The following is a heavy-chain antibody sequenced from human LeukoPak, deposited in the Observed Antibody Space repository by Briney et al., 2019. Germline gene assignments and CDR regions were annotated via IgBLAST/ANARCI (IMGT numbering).Heavy chain of an antibody. D-gene: IGHD3-9*01. Sequence: GGSLRLSCAASGFTFSNAWMSWVRQAPGKGLEWVGRIKSETDGCTTDYAAPVKGRFTISRDDAKNPLYLQMNSLKTEDPAVYYCTTVFPRYDILTGYYRGDYWGQGTLVTVSS. J-gene: IGHJ4*02. V-gene: IGHV3-15*01. CDR1: GFTFSNAW. CDR3: TTVFPRYDILTGYYRGDY. CDR2: IKSETDGCTT.